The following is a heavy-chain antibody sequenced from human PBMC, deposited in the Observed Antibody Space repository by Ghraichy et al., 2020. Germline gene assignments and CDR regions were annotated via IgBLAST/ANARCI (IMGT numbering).Heavy chain of an antibody. D-gene: IGHD3-22*01. Sequence: GGSLRLSCAASGFTFSSYAMSWVRQAPGKGLEWVSAISGSGGSTYYADSVKGRFTISRDNSKNTLYLQMNSLRAEDTAVYYCAKMREIVVVITLLSVWGQGTTVTVSS. CDR2: ISGSGGST. J-gene: IGHJ6*02. CDR3: AKMREIVVVITLLSV. V-gene: IGHV3-23*01. CDR1: GFTFSSYA.